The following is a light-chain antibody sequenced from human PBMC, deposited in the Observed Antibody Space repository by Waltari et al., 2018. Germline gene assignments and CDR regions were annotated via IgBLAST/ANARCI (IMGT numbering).Light chain of an antibody. J-gene: IGKJ4*01. CDR3: QQYNSNSLLT. Sequence: DIQMTQSPSTLSASVGDRVTITCRASQSINKRFAWYQQKPGKAPNLLIYKASTLETGVPSRFSGSGSGTEFTLTISSLQPDDFATYYCQQYNSNSLLTFGGGTKVEIK. V-gene: IGKV1-5*03. CDR2: KAS. CDR1: QSINKR.